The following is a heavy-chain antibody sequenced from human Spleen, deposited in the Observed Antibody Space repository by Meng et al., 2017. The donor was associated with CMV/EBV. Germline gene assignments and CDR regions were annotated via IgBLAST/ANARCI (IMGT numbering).Heavy chain of an antibody. J-gene: IGHJ6*02. D-gene: IGHD3-10*01. CDR2: IIPIFGTA. Sequence: SVKVSCKASGGTFSRYVISWVRQAPGQGLEWMGGIIPIFGTANYAQKFQGRVTITTDESTSTAYMELSSLRSEDTAVYYCARVVRGVITPPYYYYYGMDVWGQGTTVTVSS. CDR3: ARVVRGVITPPYYYYYGMDV. V-gene: IGHV1-69*05. CDR1: GGTFSRYV.